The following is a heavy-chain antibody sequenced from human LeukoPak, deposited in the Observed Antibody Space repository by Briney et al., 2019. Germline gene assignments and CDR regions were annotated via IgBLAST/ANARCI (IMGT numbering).Heavy chain of an antibody. J-gene: IGHJ4*02. V-gene: IGHV3-33*08. Sequence: GGSLRLSCAASGFTFSSYAMSWVRQPPGKGLEWVAVLWYDGSRKYYADPVKGRFTVSRDDSRNTMYLQMNSLGAEDTAVYYCAREDCSGGACYQSDYWGQGTLVTVSS. D-gene: IGHD2-15*01. CDR2: LWYDGSRK. CDR1: GFTFSSYA. CDR3: AREDCSGGACYQSDY.